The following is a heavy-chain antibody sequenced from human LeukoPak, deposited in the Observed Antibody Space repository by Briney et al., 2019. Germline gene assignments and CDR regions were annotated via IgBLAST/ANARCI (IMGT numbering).Heavy chain of an antibody. J-gene: IGHJ4*02. CDR3: ANGGGSSRY. V-gene: IGHV3-23*01. D-gene: IGHD1-26*01. CDR1: GFTFSSYP. CDR2: IGGSGDST. Sequence: PLRLSWAAAGFTFSSYPTNCARPAPGEWLEWVSAIGGSGDSTYYTDSVKGQFTISRDNSKNTLYLQMNSLRVGGTVVYYCANGGGSSRYWGQGTLVTVSS.